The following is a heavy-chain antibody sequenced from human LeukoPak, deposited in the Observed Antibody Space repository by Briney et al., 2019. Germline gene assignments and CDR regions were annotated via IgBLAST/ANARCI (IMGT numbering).Heavy chain of an antibody. CDR2: VSGTSEYI. Sequence: GGSLRLSCAASGFTVSSSYMYWVRQAPGKGLEWVSSVSGTSEYIYYADSVRGRFTISRDNAKNTVYLQMNSLRAEDTAVYYCARWYSSGWYSDYWGQGTLVTVSS. V-gene: IGHV3-21*06. D-gene: IGHD6-19*01. J-gene: IGHJ4*02. CDR1: GFTVSSSY. CDR3: ARWYSSGWYSDY.